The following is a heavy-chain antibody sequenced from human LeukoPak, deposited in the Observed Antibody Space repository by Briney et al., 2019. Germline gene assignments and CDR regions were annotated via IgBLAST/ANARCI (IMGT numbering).Heavy chain of an antibody. J-gene: IGHJ6*03. CDR3: ARGQYDRGNYYYMDV. Sequence: ASVKVSCKASGYTFTSYGISWVRQAPGQGLEWVGWISAYNGNTNYAQKLQGRVTMTTDTSTSTAYMELRSLRSDDTAVYYCARGQYDRGNYYYMDVWGKGTTVTVSS. V-gene: IGHV1-18*01. CDR1: GYTFTSYG. CDR2: ISAYNGNT. D-gene: IGHD3-22*01.